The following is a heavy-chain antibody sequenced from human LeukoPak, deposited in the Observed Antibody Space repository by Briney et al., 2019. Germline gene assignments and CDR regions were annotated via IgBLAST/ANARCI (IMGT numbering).Heavy chain of an antibody. D-gene: IGHD2-21*02. CDR2: ISWNSGSI. V-gene: IGHV3-9*01. CDR1: GFTFDDYA. Sequence: GGSLRLSCAASGFTFDDYAMHWVRQAPGKGLEWVSGISWNSGSIGYADSVKGRFTISRDNAKNSLYLQMNSLRAEDTALYYCAKDSDIVVVTAFRSYFDYWGQGTLVTVSS. CDR3: AKDSDIVVVTAFRSYFDY. J-gene: IGHJ4*02.